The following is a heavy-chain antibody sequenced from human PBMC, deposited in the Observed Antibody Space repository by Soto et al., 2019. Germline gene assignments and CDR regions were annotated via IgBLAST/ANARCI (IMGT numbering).Heavy chain of an antibody. J-gene: IGHJ6*02. CDR1: GGSISSYY. CDR3: ACTKQAKLGDSSYYYYYYGMDV. D-gene: IGHD6-6*01. Sequence: SETLSLTCTVSGGSISSYYWSWLRQPPGKGLEWIGYIYYTGSTNYNPSLKSRVTISVDTSKNQFSLKLSSVTAADTAVYYCACTKQAKLGDSSYYYYYYGMDVWGQGTTVTVS. CDR2: IYYTGST. V-gene: IGHV4-59*08.